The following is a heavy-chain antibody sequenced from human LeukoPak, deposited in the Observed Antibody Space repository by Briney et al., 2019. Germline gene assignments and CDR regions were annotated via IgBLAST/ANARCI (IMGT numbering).Heavy chain of an antibody. CDR2: IYSSGST. J-gene: IGHJ4*02. D-gene: IGHD3-22*01. Sequence: SETLSLTCTVSGCSITGYHWSWIRQPPGKGLEWIGYIYSSGSTEYKPSLKSRATISADTSKNQFSLKLTSVTAADTAVYYCAGTTMNKGGFDYWGQGTLVTVSS. CDR1: GCSITGYH. V-gene: IGHV4-4*08. CDR3: AGTTMNKGGFDY.